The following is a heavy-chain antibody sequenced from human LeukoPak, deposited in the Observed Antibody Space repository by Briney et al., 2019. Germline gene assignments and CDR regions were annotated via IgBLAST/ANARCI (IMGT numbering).Heavy chain of an antibody. CDR1: GFTFSSYA. Sequence: GGSLRLSCAASGFTFSSYAMSWVRQAPGKGLEWVANIKQDGSEKYYVDSVKGRFTISRDNAKNSLYLQMNSLRAEDTAVYYCARSLGYCSGGSCYAAFDIWGQGTMVTVSS. CDR2: IKQDGSEK. D-gene: IGHD2-15*01. CDR3: ARSLGYCSGGSCYAAFDI. V-gene: IGHV3-7*01. J-gene: IGHJ3*02.